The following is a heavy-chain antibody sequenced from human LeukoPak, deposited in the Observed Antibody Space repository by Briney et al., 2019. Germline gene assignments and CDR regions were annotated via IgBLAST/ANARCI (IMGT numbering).Heavy chain of an antibody. CDR2: INPNSGGT. Sequence: GASVKVSCKASGYTFTGYYMRWVRQAPGQGLEWMGWINPNSGGTNYAQKFQGRVTMTRDTFISTAYMELSRLRSDDTAVYYCARVRTERLRNFDYWGQGTLVTVSS. J-gene: IGHJ4*02. D-gene: IGHD4-17*01. CDR1: GYTFTGYY. CDR3: ARVRTERLRNFDY. V-gene: IGHV1-2*02.